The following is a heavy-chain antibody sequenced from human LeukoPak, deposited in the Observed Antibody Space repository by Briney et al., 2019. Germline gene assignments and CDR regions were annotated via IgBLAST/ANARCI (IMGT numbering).Heavy chain of an antibody. Sequence: ASVKVSCKASGGTFSSYAISWVRQAPGQGLEWMGGIIPIFGTANYAQKFQGRVTIITDESTSTAYMELSSLRSEDTAVYYCARDRFTISNYYYYYYMDVWGKGTTVTVSS. J-gene: IGHJ6*03. D-gene: IGHD3-10*01. CDR3: ARDRFTISNYYYYYYMDV. CDR2: IIPIFGTA. V-gene: IGHV1-69*05. CDR1: GGTFSSYA.